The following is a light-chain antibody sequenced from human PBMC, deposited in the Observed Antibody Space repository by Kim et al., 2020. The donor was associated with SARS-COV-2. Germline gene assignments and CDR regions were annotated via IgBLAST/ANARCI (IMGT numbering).Light chain of an antibody. J-gene: IGLJ3*02. V-gene: IGLV3-21*04. CDR3: QVWDSSSDHPV. Sequence: PGKTARITCGGKDIGSESVPWYQQKPGQAPVLVIYYDSDRPSGIPERFSGSNSGNTATLTISRVEAGDEADYYCQVWDSSSDHPVFGGGTQLTVL. CDR2: YDS. CDR1: DIGSES.